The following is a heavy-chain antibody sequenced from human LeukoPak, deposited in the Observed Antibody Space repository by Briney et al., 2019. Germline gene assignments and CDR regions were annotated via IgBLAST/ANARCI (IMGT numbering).Heavy chain of an antibody. J-gene: IGHJ5*02. CDR1: GGSFSTYA. D-gene: IGHD2-2*03. V-gene: IGHV1-2*02. CDR3: ARDGYCNNTTCYFRWFDP. CDR2: INPNTGGT. Sequence: ASVKVSCKASGGSFSTYATTWVRQAPGQGLEWMGWINPNTGGTNYAQKFQGRVTMTRDTSISTAYMEMSRLRSDDTAVYYCARDGYCNNTTCYFRWFDPWGQGTLVTVSP.